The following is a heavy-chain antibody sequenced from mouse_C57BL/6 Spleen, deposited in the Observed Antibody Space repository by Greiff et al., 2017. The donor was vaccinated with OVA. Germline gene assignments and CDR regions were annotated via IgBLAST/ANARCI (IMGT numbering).Heavy chain of an antibody. D-gene: IGHD3-3*01. J-gene: IGHJ2*01. Sequence: VQLKQSGPELVKPGASVKMSCKASGYTFTDYNMHWVKQSHGKSLEWIGYINPNNGGTSYNQKFKGKATLTVNKSSSTAYMELRSLTSEDSAVYYCARGGGRAFDYWGQGTTLTVSS. CDR3: ARGGGRAFDY. CDR2: INPNNGGT. V-gene: IGHV1-22*01. CDR1: GYTFTDYN.